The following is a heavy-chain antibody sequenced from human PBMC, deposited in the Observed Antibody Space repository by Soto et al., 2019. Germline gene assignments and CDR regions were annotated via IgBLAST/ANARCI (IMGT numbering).Heavy chain of an antibody. Sequence: QVQLQESGPGVVKPSGTLSLTCAVSGDSISSGGWWSWVRQPPGKGLEWIGEIYHSGSTNYNPSLKNRVTILVDMSKNHFSLNLNSVNVADTAIYYCAKDGRNGYNLFYWGQGTRVTVSS. CDR1: GDSISSGGW. D-gene: IGHD5-12*01. V-gene: IGHV4-4*02. CDR2: IYHSGST. CDR3: AKDGRNGYNLFY. J-gene: IGHJ4*02.